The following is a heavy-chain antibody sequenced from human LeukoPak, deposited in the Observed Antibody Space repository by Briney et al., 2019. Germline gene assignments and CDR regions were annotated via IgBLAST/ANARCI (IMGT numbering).Heavy chain of an antibody. J-gene: IGHJ4*02. V-gene: IGHV1-2*02. CDR3: ARVGRITMVRGAPGYFDY. CDR2: INPNSGGT. D-gene: IGHD3-10*01. CDR1: GYTFTGYY. Sequence: ASVRVSCKASGYTFTGYYMHWVRQAPGQGLEWMGWINPNSGGTNYAQKFQGRVTMTRDTSISTAYMELSRLRSDDTAVYYCARVGRITMVRGAPGYFDYWGQGTLVTVSS.